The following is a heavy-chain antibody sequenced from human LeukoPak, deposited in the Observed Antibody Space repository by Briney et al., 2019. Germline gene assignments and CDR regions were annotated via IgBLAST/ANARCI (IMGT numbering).Heavy chain of an antibody. CDR3: TRLGSNYDILTGLDY. Sequence: GRSLRLSCTASGFTFGDYAMSWFRQAPGKGLEGVGFIRSKAYGGTTEYAASVKGRFTISRDDSKSIAYLQMNSLKTEDTAVYYCTRLGSNYDILTGLDYWGQGTLVTVSS. V-gene: IGHV3-49*03. CDR1: GFTFGDYA. CDR2: IRSKAYGGTT. D-gene: IGHD3-9*01. J-gene: IGHJ4*02.